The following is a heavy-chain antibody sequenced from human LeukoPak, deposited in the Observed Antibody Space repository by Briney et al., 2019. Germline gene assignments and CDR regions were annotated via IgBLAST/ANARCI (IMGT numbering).Heavy chain of an antibody. V-gene: IGHV3-48*03. CDR2: ISSGGGSI. D-gene: IGHD3-10*01. J-gene: IGHJ4*02. CDR1: GFTFSSFE. CDR3: ARDRKGYYGSGMTYYFDY. Sequence: GGSLRLSCVTSGFTFSSFEMSWVRQAPGKGLEWVSYISSGGGSIYYADSVKGQFTISRDNAKNSLYLEMNSLRAEDTAVYYCARDRKGYYGSGMTYYFDYWGQGTLVTVSS.